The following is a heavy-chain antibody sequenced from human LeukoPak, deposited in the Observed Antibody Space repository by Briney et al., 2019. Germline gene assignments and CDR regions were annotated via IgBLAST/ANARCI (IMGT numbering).Heavy chain of an antibody. Sequence: PGGSLRLSCAASGFTFSTYNMNWVRQAPGKGLEWVSYISSSSSTISYADSVKGRFTTSRDNAKNSLYLQMNSLRAEDTALYYCARDLATTLTSISLDPWGQGTLVTVSS. CDR2: ISSSSSTI. J-gene: IGHJ5*02. D-gene: IGHD1-1*01. V-gene: IGHV3-48*01. CDR3: ARDLATTLTSISLDP. CDR1: GFTFSTYN.